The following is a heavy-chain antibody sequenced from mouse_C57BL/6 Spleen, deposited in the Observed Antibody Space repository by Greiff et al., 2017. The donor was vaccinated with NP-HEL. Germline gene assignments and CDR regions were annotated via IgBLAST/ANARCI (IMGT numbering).Heavy chain of an antibody. CDR3: ARRGTTVVATGYFDV. Sequence: EVQLQQSGGGLVKPGGSLKLSCAASGFTFSDYGMHWVRQAPEKGLEWVAYISSGSSTIYYADTVKGRFTISRDNAKNTLFLQMTSLRSEDTAMYYCARRGTTVVATGYFDVWGTGTTVTVSS. V-gene: IGHV5-17*01. D-gene: IGHD1-1*01. CDR1: GFTFSDYG. CDR2: ISSGSSTI. J-gene: IGHJ1*03.